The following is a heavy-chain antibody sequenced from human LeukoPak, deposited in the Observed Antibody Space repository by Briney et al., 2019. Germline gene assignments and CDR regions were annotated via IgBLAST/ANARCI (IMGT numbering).Heavy chain of an antibody. CDR2: INSDGSST. V-gene: IGHV3-74*01. Sequence: PGGSLRLSCAASGFTFSSYWMHWVRQAPGKGLVWVSRINSDGSSTSYADSVKGRPTISRDNAKNTLYLQMNSLRAEDTAVYYCARDGYSSSWSYYYYYYMDVWGKGTTVTVSS. CDR3: ARDGYSSSWSYYYYYYMDV. CDR1: GFTFSSYW. J-gene: IGHJ6*03. D-gene: IGHD6-13*01.